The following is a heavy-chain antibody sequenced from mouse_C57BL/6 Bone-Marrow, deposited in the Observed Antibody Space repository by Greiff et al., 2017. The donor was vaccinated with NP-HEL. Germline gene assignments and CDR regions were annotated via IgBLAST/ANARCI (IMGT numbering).Heavy chain of an antibody. V-gene: IGHV5-12*01. J-gene: IGHJ4*01. CDR2: ISNGGGST. Sequence: DVMLVESGGGLVQPGGSLKLSCAASGFTFSDYYMYWVRQTPEKRLEWVAYISNGGGSTYYPDTVKGRFTISRDNAKNTLYLQMSRLKSEDTAMYYCARQSNYGSSFRVDYWGQGTSVTVSS. CDR1: GFTFSDYY. D-gene: IGHD1-1*01. CDR3: ARQSNYGSSFRVDY.